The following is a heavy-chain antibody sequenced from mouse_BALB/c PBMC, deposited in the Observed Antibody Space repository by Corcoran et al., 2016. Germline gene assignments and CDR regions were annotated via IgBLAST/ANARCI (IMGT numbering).Heavy chain of an antibody. D-gene: IGHD4-1*01. J-gene: IGHJ2*01. CDR3: ARSNWFDY. CDR1: GFNIKDTY. Sequence: EVQLQQSGAELVKRGASVKLSCTASGFNIKDTYMHWVKQRPAQGLEWIGRIDPANGNTKYDPKFQGKATITADTSSNTAYLQLSSLTSEDTAVYYCARSNWFDYWGQGTTLTVSS. V-gene: IGHV14-3*02. CDR2: IDPANGNT.